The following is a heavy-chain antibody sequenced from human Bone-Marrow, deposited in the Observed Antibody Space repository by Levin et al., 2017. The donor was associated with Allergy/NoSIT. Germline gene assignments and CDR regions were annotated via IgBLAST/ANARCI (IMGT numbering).Heavy chain of an antibody. CDR1: GFTFSNYA. V-gene: IGHV3-23*01. CDR3: TRDPNGDYFGAFDN. D-gene: IGHD4-17*01. CDR2: ISGSGATT. J-gene: IGHJ3*02. Sequence: AGGSLRLSCAASGFTFSNYAMTWVRQTPGRGLEWVSGISGSGATTYYAQSVKGRFTISRDNSKNTLYLQMNSLRADDTAIFYCTRDPNGDYFGAFDNWGRGTKVSVFS.